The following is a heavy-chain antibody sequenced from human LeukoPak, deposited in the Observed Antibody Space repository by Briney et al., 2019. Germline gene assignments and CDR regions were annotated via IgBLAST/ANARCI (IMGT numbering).Heavy chain of an antibody. CDR2: IRHDGSNK. CDR1: GFTFSSYG. CDR3: ARDRAAADPLDY. Sequence: GGSLRLSCAASGFTFSSYGMHWVRQAPGKGLEWVAFIRHDGSNKYYADSVKGRFTISRDNSKNTLYLQMNSLRAEDTAVYYCARDRAAADPLDYWGQGTLVTVSS. V-gene: IGHV3-30*02. D-gene: IGHD6-13*01. J-gene: IGHJ4*02.